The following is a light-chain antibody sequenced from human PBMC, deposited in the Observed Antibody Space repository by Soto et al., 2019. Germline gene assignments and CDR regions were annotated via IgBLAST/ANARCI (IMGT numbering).Light chain of an antibody. CDR1: EDINDC. CDR3: QQYSGYPGT. CDR2: DAS. V-gene: IGKV1-5*01. J-gene: IGKJ1*01. Sequence: EIRVSQSPATLSASIGDRVTIPCRASEDINDCLAWYQQRPGNAPRFLIYDASTLQSGVPSRFSGSGSGTEFTLTISSLQSEDFAIYYCQQYSGYPGTFGHGTNVDIK.